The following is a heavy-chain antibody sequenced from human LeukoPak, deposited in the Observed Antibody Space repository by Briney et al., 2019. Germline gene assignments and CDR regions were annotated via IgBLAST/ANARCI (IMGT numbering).Heavy chain of an antibody. CDR2: ISNDGSNK. D-gene: IGHD3-22*01. CDR3: ARGGYYDMSGYLDY. J-gene: IGHJ4*02. Sequence: GGSLRLSCEASGFTFNTYAMHWVRQTPGKGLEWVAVISNDGSNKYYADSVKGRFTISRDNSKNTLYLQMNSLRAEDTAVYYCARGGYYDMSGYLDYWGQGALVTVSP. CDR1: GFTFNTYA. V-gene: IGHV3-30-3*01.